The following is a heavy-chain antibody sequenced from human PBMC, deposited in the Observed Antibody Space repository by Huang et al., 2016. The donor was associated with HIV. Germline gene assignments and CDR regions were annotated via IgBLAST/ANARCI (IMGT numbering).Heavy chain of an antibody. CDR1: GFTFDDYA. CDR3: AKDWGYDFGAFDF. CDR2: INWKSGNI. D-gene: IGHD3-16*01. Sequence: EVQLVESGGGLVRPGRSLRLYCAASGFTFDDYAMHWVRQTPGKGLDGVSGINWKSGNIAYADSVRGRFTISRDNAKNSLYLQMNSLRPEDTALYYCAKDWGYDFGAFDFWGRGTMVTVSS. J-gene: IGHJ3*01. V-gene: IGHV3-9*01.